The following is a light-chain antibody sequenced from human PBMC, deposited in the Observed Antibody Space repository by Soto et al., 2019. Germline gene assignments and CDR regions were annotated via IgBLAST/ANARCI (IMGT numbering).Light chain of an antibody. CDR3: HQYYTTPWT. Sequence: DSVMTQSPDSLAVSLGERATINCKSSQSVLYSSNNKNYIAWYQQKAGQPPNLIIYWASTRKSGVPDRFSGSGSGTEFTLTISSLQAEDVALYYCHQYYTTPWTFGQGTRVELK. V-gene: IGKV4-1*01. J-gene: IGKJ1*01. CDR1: QSVLYSSNNKNY. CDR2: WAS.